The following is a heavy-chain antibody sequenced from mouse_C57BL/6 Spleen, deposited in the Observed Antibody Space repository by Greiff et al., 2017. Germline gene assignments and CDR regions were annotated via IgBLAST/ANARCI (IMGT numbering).Heavy chain of an antibody. Sequence: DVHLVESGGGLVKPGGSLKLSCAASGFTFSSYTMSWVRQTPEKRLEWVATISGGGGNTYYPDSVKGRFTISRDNAKNTLYLQMSSLRSEDTALYYCARLDIYDGYSHFDYWGQGTTLTVSS. CDR3: ARLDIYDGYSHFDY. CDR2: ISGGGGNT. V-gene: IGHV5-9*01. CDR1: GFTFSSYT. D-gene: IGHD2-3*01. J-gene: IGHJ2*01.